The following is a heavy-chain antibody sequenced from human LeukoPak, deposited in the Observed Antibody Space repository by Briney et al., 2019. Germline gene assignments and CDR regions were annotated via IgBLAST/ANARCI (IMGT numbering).Heavy chain of an antibody. D-gene: IGHD3-10*01. Sequence: GGSLRLSCAASGFTFSSYAMHWVRQAPGKGLEWVAVISYDGSNKYYADSVKGRFTISRDNSKNTLYLQMNSLRAEDTAVYYCARVNDYYYGSGSYLAEDYWGQGTLVTVSS. V-gene: IGHV3-30*04. CDR3: ARVNDYYYGSGSYLAEDY. J-gene: IGHJ4*02. CDR2: ISYDGSNK. CDR1: GFTFSSYA.